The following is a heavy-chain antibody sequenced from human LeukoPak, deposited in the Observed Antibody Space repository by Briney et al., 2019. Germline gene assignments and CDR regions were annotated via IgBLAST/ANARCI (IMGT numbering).Heavy chain of an antibody. Sequence: ASVKVSCKASGYTFSGYYMHWVRQAPGQGLQWMGWINPNNGGTYYAQKFQGRVTMPRDTSISTVYMELSRLRSDDTAVYYCVREGLGSGSYYADYWGQGTLVTVSS. CDR1: GYTFSGYY. CDR2: INPNNGGT. CDR3: VREGLGSGSYYADY. J-gene: IGHJ4*02. D-gene: IGHD1-26*01. V-gene: IGHV1-2*02.